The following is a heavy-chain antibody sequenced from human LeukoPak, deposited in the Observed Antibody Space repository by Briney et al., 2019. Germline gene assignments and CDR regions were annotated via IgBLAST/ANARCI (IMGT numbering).Heavy chain of an antibody. V-gene: IGHV4-34*01. CDR1: GGSFSGYY. Sequence: PSETLSLTCAVYGGSFSGYYWSWIRQPPGKGLERIGEINHSGSTSYNPSLKSRVTISVDTSENQFSLKLSSVTAADTAVYYCARAIAVAGYYFDYWGQGTLVTVSS. CDR2: INHSGST. CDR3: ARAIAVAGYYFDY. J-gene: IGHJ4*02. D-gene: IGHD6-19*01.